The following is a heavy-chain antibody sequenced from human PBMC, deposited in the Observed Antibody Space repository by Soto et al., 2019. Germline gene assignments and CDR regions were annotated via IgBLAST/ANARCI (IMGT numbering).Heavy chain of an antibody. CDR3: ARQIYDSDTGPNFQYYFDS. D-gene: IGHD3-22*01. CDR2: IDPSDSQT. CDR1: GYSFAGYW. Sequence: GESRKISCKGSGYSFAGYWITWVRQKPGKGLEWMGRIDPSDSQTYYSPSFRGHVTISATKSVTTVFLQWSSLRASDTAMYYCARQIYDSDTGPNFQYYFDSWGQGTPVTVSS. J-gene: IGHJ4*02. V-gene: IGHV5-10-1*01.